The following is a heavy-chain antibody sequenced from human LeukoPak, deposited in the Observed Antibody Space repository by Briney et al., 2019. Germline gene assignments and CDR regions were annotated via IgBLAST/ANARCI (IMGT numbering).Heavy chain of an antibody. J-gene: IGHJ4*02. Sequence: SETLSLTCAVYGGSFSGYYWSWIRQPPGKGLEWIGEINHSGSTNYNPSLKSRVTISVDTSKNQFSLKLSSVTAADTAVYYCARQSGIAAAGTGRGYYFNYWGQGTLVTVSS. CDR3: ARQSGIAAAGTGRGYYFNY. CDR2: INHSGST. D-gene: IGHD6-13*01. CDR1: GGSFSGYY. V-gene: IGHV4-34*01.